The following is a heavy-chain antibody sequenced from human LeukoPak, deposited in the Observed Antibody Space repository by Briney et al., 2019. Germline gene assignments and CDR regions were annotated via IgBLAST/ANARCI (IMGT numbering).Heavy chain of an antibody. Sequence: GGSLRLSCAASGFTFSSSSMNWVRQAPGKGLEWVSYISSSISTIYYADSVKGRFTISRDNAKNSLYLQMNSLRAEDTAVYYCARGDYYYYMDVWGKGTTVTVSS. CDR2: ISSSISTI. V-gene: IGHV3-48*01. J-gene: IGHJ6*03. CDR3: ARGDYYYYMDV. CDR1: GFTFSSSS.